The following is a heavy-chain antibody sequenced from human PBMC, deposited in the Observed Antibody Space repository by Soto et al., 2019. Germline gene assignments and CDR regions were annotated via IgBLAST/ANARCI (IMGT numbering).Heavy chain of an antibody. D-gene: IGHD6-6*01. V-gene: IGHV1-69*13. CDR2: IIPIFGTA. Sequence: SVKVSCKASGGTFSSYAISWVRQAPGQGLEWTGGIIPIFGTANYAQKFQGRVTITADESTSTAYMELSSLRSEDTAVYYCARDRPSIAARYYYYGMDVWGQWTTVTVS. CDR3: ARDRPSIAARYYYYGMDV. CDR1: GGTFSSYA. J-gene: IGHJ6*01.